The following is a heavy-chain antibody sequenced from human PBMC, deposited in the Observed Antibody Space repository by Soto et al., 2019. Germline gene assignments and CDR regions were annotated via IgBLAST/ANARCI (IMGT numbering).Heavy chain of an antibody. Sequence: SETLSLTCAVYGGSFSGYYWSWIRQPPGKGLEWIGEINHSGSTNYNPSLKSRVTISVDTSKNKFSLKLSSVTAADTAVSYCARGSSFWSGKNFDYWGQGTLVTVSS. CDR1: GGSFSGYY. J-gene: IGHJ4*02. D-gene: IGHD3-3*01. CDR3: ARGSSFWSGKNFDY. CDR2: INHSGST. V-gene: IGHV4-34*01.